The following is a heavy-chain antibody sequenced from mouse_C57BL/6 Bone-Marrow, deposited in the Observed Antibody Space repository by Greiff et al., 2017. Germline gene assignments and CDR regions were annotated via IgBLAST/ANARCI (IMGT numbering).Heavy chain of an antibody. CDR1: GFTFSDFY. Sequence: EVNVVESGGGLVQSGRSLRLSCATSGFTFSDFYMEWVRQAPGKGLAWIAASRNKANDYTTEYSASVKGRFIVSRDTSQSILYLQLNALRAEDTAIYYCARDGPDYYGSSPHWYFDVWGTGTTVTVSS. V-gene: IGHV7-1*01. CDR3: ARDGPDYYGSSPHWYFDV. J-gene: IGHJ1*03. CDR2: SRNKANDYTT. D-gene: IGHD1-1*01.